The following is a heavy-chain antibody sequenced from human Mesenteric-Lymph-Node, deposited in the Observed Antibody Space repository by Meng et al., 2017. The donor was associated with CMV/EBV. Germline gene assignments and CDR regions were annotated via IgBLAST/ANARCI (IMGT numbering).Heavy chain of an antibody. J-gene: IGHJ5*02. V-gene: IGHV4-59*01. D-gene: IGHD6-13*01. Sequence: CTVSGGSISSYYWRWIRQPPGKGLEWIGYIYYSGSTNYNPSLKSRVTLSVDTSKNQFSLKLSSVTAADTAIYYCARDKAATAWFDPWGQGTLVTVSS. CDR1: GGSISSYY. CDR3: ARDKAATAWFDP. CDR2: IYYSGST.